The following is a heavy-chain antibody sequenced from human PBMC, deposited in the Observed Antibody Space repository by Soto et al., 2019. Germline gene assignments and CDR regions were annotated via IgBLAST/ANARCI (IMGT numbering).Heavy chain of an antibody. CDR1: GYSFISHY. CDR3: ARDYLSSKLSLSYFDF. D-gene: IGHD2-2*01. CDR2: INPSGGSA. V-gene: IGHV1-46*01. J-gene: IGHJ4*02. Sequence: QVQLVQSGAEVTRTGASVKVSCKASGYSFISHYIHWVRQAPGQGLEWMGFINPSGGSATLAQKFQGRVTMTRDTSTTTVYMELSSLRSEDAAVYYCARDYLSSKLSLSYFDFWGQGTLVTVSS.